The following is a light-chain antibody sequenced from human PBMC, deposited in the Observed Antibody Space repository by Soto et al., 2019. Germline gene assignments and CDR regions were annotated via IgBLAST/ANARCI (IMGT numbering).Light chain of an antibody. V-gene: IGKV1-17*01. J-gene: IGKJ1*01. CDR3: QQYNGYSTWT. CDR2: AAS. CDR1: QGIRND. Sequence: IQMTPSPSSLSASVGDRVTITFRASQGIRNDLGWYQQKPGKAPKLLIYAASSLQRGVPSRFSGSGFGTEFTLTISSLQPEDFATYYCQQYNGYSTWTFGQGTKVDIK.